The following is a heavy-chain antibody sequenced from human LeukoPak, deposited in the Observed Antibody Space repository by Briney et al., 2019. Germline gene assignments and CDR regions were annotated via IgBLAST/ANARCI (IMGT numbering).Heavy chain of an antibody. J-gene: IGHJ4*02. CDR3: AKHPYSSGWYFFDY. V-gene: IGHV3-23*01. CDR1: GFTFRSYA. CDR2: ISGSGGST. D-gene: IGHD6-19*01. Sequence: GGSLRLSCAASGFTFRSYAMSWFRQAPGKGLEWVSAISGSGGSTYYADSVKGRFTISRDNSKNTLYLQMNSLRAEDTAVYYCAKHPYSSGWYFFDYWGQGTLVTVSS.